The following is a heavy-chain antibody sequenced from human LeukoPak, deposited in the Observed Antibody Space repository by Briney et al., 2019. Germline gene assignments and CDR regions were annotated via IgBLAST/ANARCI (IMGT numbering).Heavy chain of an antibody. Sequence: NPGGSLRLSCAASGFTFSSYGMHWVRQAPGKGLEWVAFIRYDGSNKYYADSVKGRFTISRDNSKNTLYLQMNSLRAEDTAVYYCAKDQGRDGYSNYEFDYWGQGTLVTVSS. CDR1: GFTFSSYG. D-gene: IGHD5-24*01. CDR2: IRYDGSNK. V-gene: IGHV3-30*02. J-gene: IGHJ4*02. CDR3: AKDQGRDGYSNYEFDY.